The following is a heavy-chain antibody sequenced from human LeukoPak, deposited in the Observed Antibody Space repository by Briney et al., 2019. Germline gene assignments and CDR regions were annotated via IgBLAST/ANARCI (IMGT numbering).Heavy chain of an antibody. Sequence: GGSLRLSCAASGFSVSSNYMNWVRQAPGKGLEWVSAIYTGGTTYYADSVKSRFTISRDNSKNTLYLQMNSLRAEDTAVYYCARDKLGSGYSSDFDYWGQGTLATVSS. CDR3: ARDKLGSGYSSDFDY. J-gene: IGHJ4*02. V-gene: IGHV3-66*02. CDR1: GFSVSSNY. D-gene: IGHD6-19*01. CDR2: IYTGGTT.